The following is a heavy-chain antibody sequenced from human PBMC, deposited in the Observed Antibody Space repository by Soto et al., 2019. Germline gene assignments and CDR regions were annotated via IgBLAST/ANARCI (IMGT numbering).Heavy chain of an antibody. CDR1: GGSVSSGGDS. J-gene: IGHJ4*02. CDR3: ARLLSNLWRYFDD. CDR2: IYHSGST. D-gene: IGHD2-15*01. V-gene: IGHV4-30-2*01. Sequence: PXETLSLTCAVSGGSVSSGGDSWSWVRQPPGKGLEWIGNIYHSGSTYYNPSLRSRVTISVDKSKNQFSLKLTSVTAAVTSVYYCARLLSNLWRYFDDWGQGTLVTVSS.